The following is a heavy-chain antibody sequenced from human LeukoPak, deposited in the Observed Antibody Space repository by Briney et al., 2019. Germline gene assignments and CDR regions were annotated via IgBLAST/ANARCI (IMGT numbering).Heavy chain of an antibody. CDR2: ISSSGSTI. J-gene: IGHJ4*02. CDR1: GFTFSSYE. V-gene: IGHV3-48*03. CDR3: ARSLILWLDFDY. D-gene: IGHD6-19*01. Sequence: GGSLRLSCAASGFTFSSYEMNWVRQAPGKGLEWVSYISSSGSTIYYADSVKGRFTISRDNAKNSLYLQMNSLRAEDTAVYYCARSLILWLDFDYWGQGTLVTVSS.